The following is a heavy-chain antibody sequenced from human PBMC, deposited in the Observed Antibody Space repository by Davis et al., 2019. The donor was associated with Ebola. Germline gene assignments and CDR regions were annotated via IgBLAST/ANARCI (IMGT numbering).Heavy chain of an antibody. Sequence: GGSLRLSCAASGFTFSSYSMNWVRQAPGKGLEWVSYISSSSSTIYYADSVKGRFTISRDNSKNTLYLQMNSLRAEDTAVYYCASAPRGEDIVLVPVWGAFDIWGQGTMVTVSS. V-gene: IGHV3-48*01. D-gene: IGHD2-2*01. CDR2: ISSSSSTI. CDR3: ASAPRGEDIVLVPVWGAFDI. CDR1: GFTFSSYS. J-gene: IGHJ3*02.